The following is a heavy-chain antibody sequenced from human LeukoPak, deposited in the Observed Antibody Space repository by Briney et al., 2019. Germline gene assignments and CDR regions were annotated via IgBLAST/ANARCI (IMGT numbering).Heavy chain of an antibody. Sequence: GGSLRLSCAASGFTFSSYAMSWVRQAPGKGLEWVSYISSSSSYTNYADSVKGRFTISRDNAKNSLYLQMNSLRAEDTAVYYCAREGIAVAGIDYWGQGTLVTVSS. D-gene: IGHD6-19*01. CDR3: AREGIAVAGIDY. CDR1: GFTFSSYA. CDR2: ISSSSSYT. V-gene: IGHV3-21*05. J-gene: IGHJ4*02.